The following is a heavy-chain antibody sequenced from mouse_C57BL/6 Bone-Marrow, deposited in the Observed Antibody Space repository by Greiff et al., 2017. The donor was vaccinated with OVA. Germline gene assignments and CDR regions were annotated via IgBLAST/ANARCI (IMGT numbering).Heavy chain of an antibody. CDR3: ARGSVLLPHYV. CDR1: GYTFTSCG. J-gene: IGHJ1*03. V-gene: IGHV1-81*01. Sequence: VQLQQSGAELARPGASVKLSCKASGYTFTSCGISWVKQRTGQGLEWIGEIYPRSGNTYYNEKFKGKATLTADKSSSTAYMELRSLTAEDSAVYVCARGSVLLPHYVWGTGTTVTVSS. D-gene: IGHD1-1*01. CDR2: IYPRSGNT.